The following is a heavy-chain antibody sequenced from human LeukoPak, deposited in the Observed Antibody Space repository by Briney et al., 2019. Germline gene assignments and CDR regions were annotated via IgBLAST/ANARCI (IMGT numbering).Heavy chain of an antibody. J-gene: IGHJ4*02. CDR2: INPSGGPT. V-gene: IGHV1-46*01. Sequence: GASVKVSCKASGYTFSTYLMHWVRQAPGQGLEWMGIINPSGGPTTYAQKFQGRVTMTRDMSTSTVYMELDSLTFDDTAVYYCARAYTGSGALDYWGQGNLVTVSS. D-gene: IGHD3-10*01. CDR3: ARAYTGSGALDY. CDR1: GYTFSTYL.